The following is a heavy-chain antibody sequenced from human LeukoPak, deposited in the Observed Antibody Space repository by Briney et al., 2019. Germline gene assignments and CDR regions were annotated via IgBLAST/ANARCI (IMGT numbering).Heavy chain of an antibody. J-gene: IGHJ4*02. CDR2: INTDGTTT. V-gene: IGHV3-74*01. Sequence: SGGSLRLSCVVSEFPLSSLWMHWVRQAPGQGLVWVSRINTDGTTTNYADSVTGRFTISRDNAKNTLYLQMNSLRADDTAVEYCATAGNYRFDYWGQGTLVTVSS. D-gene: IGHD5-24*01. CDR1: EFPLSSLW. CDR3: ATAGNYRFDY.